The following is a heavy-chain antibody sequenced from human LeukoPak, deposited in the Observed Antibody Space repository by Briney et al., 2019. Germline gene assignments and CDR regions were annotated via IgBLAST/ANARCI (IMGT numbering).Heavy chain of an antibody. D-gene: IGHD3-10*01. J-gene: IGHJ6*02. CDR1: GYTFTSYD. V-gene: IGHV1-8*01. Sequence: ASVKVSCKASGYTFTSYDINWVRQATGQGLEWMGWMNPNSSNTGYAQKFQGRVTMTRNTSISTAYMELSSLRCEDTAVYYCARWGAGSGSYYYYYYGMDVWGQGTTVTVSS. CDR3: ARWGAGSGSYYYYYYGMDV. CDR2: MNPNSSNT.